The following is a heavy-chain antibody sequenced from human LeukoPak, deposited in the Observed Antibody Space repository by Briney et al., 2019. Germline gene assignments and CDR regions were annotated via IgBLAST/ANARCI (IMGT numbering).Heavy chain of an antibody. J-gene: IGHJ6*02. CDR1: GGTFSSYA. D-gene: IGHD3-22*01. CDR2: IIPILGIA. Sequence: SVKVSCKASGGTFSSYAISWVQQAPGQGLEWMGRIIPILGIANYAQKFQGRVTITADKSTSTAYMELSSLRSEDTAVYYCARDRYYYDSSGSPLYYYYGMDVWGQGTTVTVSS. V-gene: IGHV1-69*04. CDR3: ARDRYYYDSSGSPLYYYYGMDV.